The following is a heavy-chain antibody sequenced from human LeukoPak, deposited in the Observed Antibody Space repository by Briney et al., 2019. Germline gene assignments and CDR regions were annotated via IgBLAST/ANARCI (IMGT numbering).Heavy chain of an antibody. V-gene: IGHV3-21*04. D-gene: IGHD3-9*01. CDR2: ISTSSSYI. J-gene: IGHJ6*03. Sequence: GGSLRLSCAASGFTFSSYSMNWVRQAPGKGLEWVSSISTSSSYIYYADSVKGRFTISRDNSNNTLYLQMNSLRAEDSAVYYCARDKYFDPTYYFYYMDVWGKGTTVTVSS. CDR3: ARDKYFDPTYYFYYMDV. CDR1: GFTFSSYS.